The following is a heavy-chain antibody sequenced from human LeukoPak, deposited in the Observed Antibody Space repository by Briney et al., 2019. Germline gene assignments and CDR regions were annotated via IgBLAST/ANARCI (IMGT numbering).Heavy chain of an antibody. J-gene: IGHJ4*02. CDR1: GSTFSRYA. V-gene: IGHV3-23*01. CDR3: AKKSRDGYNPFDY. CDR2: ISSSGESP. D-gene: IGHD5-24*01. Sequence: GGSLRLSCAASGSTFSRYAMSWVRQAPGKGLEWVCGISSSGESPYYADSVEGRFTVSRDNSKNTFYLEISSPRAEDTAVYYCAKKSRDGYNPFDYLGQGTLVTVSS.